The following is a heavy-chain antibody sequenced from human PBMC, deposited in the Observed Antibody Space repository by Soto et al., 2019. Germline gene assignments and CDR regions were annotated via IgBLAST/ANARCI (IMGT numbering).Heavy chain of an antibody. D-gene: IGHD5-12*01. Sequence: PSEALSLTCTVSGGSISRYYWSWIRQPPGKGLEWIGYIYYSGSTNYNPSLKSRVTISVDTSKNQFSLKLSSVTAADTAVYYCASSGYEPDDAFDIWGQGTMVTVSS. J-gene: IGHJ3*02. CDR2: IYYSGST. CDR1: GGSISRYY. V-gene: IGHV4-59*08. CDR3: ASSGYEPDDAFDI.